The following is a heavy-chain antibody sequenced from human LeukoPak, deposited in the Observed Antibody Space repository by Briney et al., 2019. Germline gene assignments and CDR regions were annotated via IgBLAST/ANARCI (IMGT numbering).Heavy chain of an antibody. CDR3: ARRAYCGGDCYGVFFDY. Sequence: GESLKISCKGSGYSFTSYWIGWVRQMPGKGLEWMGIIYPGDSDTRYSSSFQGQVTISADKSISTAYLQWSSLKASDTAMYYCARRAYCGGDCYGVFFDYWGQGTLVTVSS. CDR2: IYPGDSDT. CDR1: GYSFTSYW. J-gene: IGHJ4*02. D-gene: IGHD2-21*02. V-gene: IGHV5-51*01.